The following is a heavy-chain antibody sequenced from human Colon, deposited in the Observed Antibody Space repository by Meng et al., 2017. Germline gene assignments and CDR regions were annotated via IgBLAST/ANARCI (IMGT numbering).Heavy chain of an antibody. J-gene: IGHJ4*02. D-gene: IGHD6-6*01. V-gene: IGHV4-34*12. CDR1: GVSVSDTY. CDR3: ARCVVWAKSRSY. Sequence: WGGGLLLASQDPAPPSAVFGVSVSDTYLTWLRHPPGTGRAWVRDSLHSGSTYYHPSLQSRGTITLDTSNNQFSLTVSCMTAADTAVYYCARCVVWAKSRSYWGQGTLVTVSS. CDR2: SLHSGST.